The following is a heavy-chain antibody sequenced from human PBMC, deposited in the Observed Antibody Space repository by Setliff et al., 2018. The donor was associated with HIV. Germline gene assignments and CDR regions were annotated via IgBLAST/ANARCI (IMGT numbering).Heavy chain of an antibody. Sequence: ASVKVSCKASGYTFRNQGLSWVRQAPGQGPEWMGWISVDSGDSYYGQKFQDRVIMTADTSTNTAYMELRSLRSDDSAIYYCARVLIGGRDIVVGAHDYWSQGTLVTVSS. D-gene: IGHD2-15*01. CDR3: ARVLIGGRDIVVGAHDY. CDR2: ISVDSGDS. V-gene: IGHV1-18*01. J-gene: IGHJ4*02. CDR1: GYTFRNQG.